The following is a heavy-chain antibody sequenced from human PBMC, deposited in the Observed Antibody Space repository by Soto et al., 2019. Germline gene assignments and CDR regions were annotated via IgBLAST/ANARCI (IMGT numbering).Heavy chain of an antibody. CDR1: GGSINSYS. Sequence: SETLSLTCTVSGGSINSYSWNWIRQPAGKGLEWIGRIFTSGSTNYDPSLRSRVTVSIDTSKNQFSLRLGSVAAADTALYYCARGTGDAFDYWGQGTLVTVSS. D-gene: IGHD2-21*02. V-gene: IGHV4-4*07. CDR3: ARGTGDAFDY. CDR2: IFTSGST. J-gene: IGHJ4*01.